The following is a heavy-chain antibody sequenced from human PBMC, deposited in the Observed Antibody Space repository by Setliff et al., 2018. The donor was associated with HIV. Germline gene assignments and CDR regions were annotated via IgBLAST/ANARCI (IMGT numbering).Heavy chain of an antibody. CDR3: TTAGHGSLDFDY. CDR1: GFFFKNAW. Sequence: PGGSLRLSCAASGFFFKNAWMSWVRQAPGKGLEWIGRIKSEADGGTEESAAFLKGRFTISRDDSKNTLFLQMNSLKVEDTALYYCTTAGHGSLDFDYWGQGTQVTVSS. D-gene: IGHD1-1*01. J-gene: IGHJ4*02. V-gene: IGHV3-15*01. CDR2: IKSEADGGTE.